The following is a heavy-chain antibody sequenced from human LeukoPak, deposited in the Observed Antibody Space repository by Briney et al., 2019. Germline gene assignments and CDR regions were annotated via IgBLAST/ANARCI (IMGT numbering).Heavy chain of an antibody. D-gene: IGHD2-15*01. Sequence: KTSETLSLTCTVSGGSISNYYWSWIRQSAGKGLEWIGRIYTSGTTNYNPSLKSRVTMSVDTSKNQFSLKLSSVTAADTAVYYCARGGVFMAAATFDYWGQGTLVTVSS. CDR1: GGSISNYY. J-gene: IGHJ4*02. CDR2: IYTSGTT. CDR3: ARGGVFMAAATFDY. V-gene: IGHV4-4*07.